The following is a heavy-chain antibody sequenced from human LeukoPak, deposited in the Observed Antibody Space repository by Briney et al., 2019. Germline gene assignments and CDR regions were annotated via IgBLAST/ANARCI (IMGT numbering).Heavy chain of an antibody. D-gene: IGHD7-27*01. Sequence: PSETLSLTCTVSGGSISSYSWSWIRQPAGKGLEWIGRIYTSGSTKYNPSLASRVTMSVDTSKNQFSLKLRSVTAADTAVYYCARVPQELGIWFDPWGQGTLVTVSS. J-gene: IGHJ5*02. V-gene: IGHV4-4*07. CDR1: GGSISSYS. CDR2: IYTSGST. CDR3: ARVPQELGIWFDP.